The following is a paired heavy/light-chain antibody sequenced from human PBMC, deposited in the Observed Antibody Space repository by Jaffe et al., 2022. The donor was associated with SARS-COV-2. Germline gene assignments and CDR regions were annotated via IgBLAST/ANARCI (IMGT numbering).Heavy chain of an antibody. V-gene: IGHV3-33*01. CDR3: ARAYSSGWYYFDY. D-gene: IGHD6-19*01. CDR2: LWFDGSNE. Sequence: QVQLVESGGGVVQPGRSLRLSCAASGFTFSTYGMHWVRQAPGKGLEWVAVLWFDGSNEYYADSVKGRFTISRDNSKNTLNLQMNSLRVEDTAVYYCARAYSSGWYYFDYWGQGTLVTVSS. J-gene: IGHJ4*02. CDR1: GFTFSTYG.
Light chain of an antibody. J-gene: IGKJ1*01. CDR2: DAS. CDR3: QQYNNWPPWT. V-gene: IGKV3-15*01. CDR1: QSVRSN. Sequence: EIVMTQSPATLSVSPGERATLSCRASQSVRSNLAWYQQKPGQAPRLLIYDASTRATGIPARFSGSGSGTEFTLTISSLQSEDFAVYYCQQYNNWPPWTFGQGTKVEIK.